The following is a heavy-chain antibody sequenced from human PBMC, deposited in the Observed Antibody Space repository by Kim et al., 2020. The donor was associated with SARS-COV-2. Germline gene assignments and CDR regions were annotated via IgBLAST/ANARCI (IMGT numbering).Heavy chain of an antibody. Sequence: LTSRVTISVDTSKNQFSLKLSSVTAADTAVYYCARGGGDIVVVPAAMFDYWGQGTLVTVSS. CDR3: ARGGGDIVVVPAAMFDY. V-gene: IGHV4-59*09. J-gene: IGHJ4*02. D-gene: IGHD2-2*01.